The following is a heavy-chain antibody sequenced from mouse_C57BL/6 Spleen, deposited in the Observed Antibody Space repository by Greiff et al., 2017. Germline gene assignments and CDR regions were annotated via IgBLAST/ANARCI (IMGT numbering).Heavy chain of an antibody. Sequence: DVMLVESGGGLVKPGGSLKLSCAASGFTFSDYGMHWVRQAPEKGLEWVAYISSGSSTIYYADTVKGRFTISRDNAKNTLFLQMTSLRSEDTAMDYWARARYGSSFYAMDYWGQGTSVTVSS. D-gene: IGHD1-1*01. CDR2: ISSGSSTI. CDR1: GFTFSDYG. CDR3: ARARYGSSFYAMDY. J-gene: IGHJ4*01. V-gene: IGHV5-17*01.